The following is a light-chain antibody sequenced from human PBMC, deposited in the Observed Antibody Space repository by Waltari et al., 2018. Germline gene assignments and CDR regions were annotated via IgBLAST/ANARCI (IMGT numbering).Light chain of an antibody. CDR2: VAS. V-gene: IGKV4-1*01. CDR1: LSILHSSENKNY. Sequence: DSVMTQSPDSLSVSLGEGATINCKSSLSILHSSENKNYLGWYQQKSGQSPKLLIYVASTRESGVPDRFSGSGSGTDFTLTISSLQAEDVAVYYCQQYYSTPFTFGPGTKVDIK. J-gene: IGKJ3*01. CDR3: QQYYSTPFT.